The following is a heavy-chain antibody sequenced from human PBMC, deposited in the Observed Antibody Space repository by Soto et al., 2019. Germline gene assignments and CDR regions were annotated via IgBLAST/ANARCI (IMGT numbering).Heavy chain of an antibody. CDR1: GGTFSGHA. V-gene: IGHV1-69*06. J-gene: IGHJ4*02. CDR2: LIPLFGTT. Sequence: QVQLVQSGAEVRKPGSSVKVSCEASGGTFSGHAISWVRQAPGQGPEWMGGLIPLFGTTQHAQRFPGRLTITADKSTTTASMERTSLRFEDTAIYYCARGPNWGYRFDAWGQGTLVTVSS. CDR3: ARGPNWGYRFDA. D-gene: IGHD7-27*01.